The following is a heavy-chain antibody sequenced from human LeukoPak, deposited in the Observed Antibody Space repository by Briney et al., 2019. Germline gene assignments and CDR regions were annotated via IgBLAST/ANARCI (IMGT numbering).Heavy chain of an antibody. D-gene: IGHD6-6*01. CDR2: IYYSGSA. CDR3: ARDIGAARSDY. Sequence: SETLSLTCSVSGGSLISYYWSWIRQPPGTGLEWIGYIYYSGSAKYNPSLKSRVTISVDTSKNQFSLKLTSVTAADTAIDYCARDIGAARSDYWGQATLVTVSS. J-gene: IGHJ4*02. CDR1: GGSLISYY. V-gene: IGHV4-59*01.